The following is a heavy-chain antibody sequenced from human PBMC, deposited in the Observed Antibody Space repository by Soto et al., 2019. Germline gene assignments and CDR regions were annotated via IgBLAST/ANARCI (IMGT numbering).Heavy chain of an antibody. Sequence: LRETLSLTCAVSGGSISSSNWWSWVRQPPGKGLEWIGEIYHSGSTNYNPSLKSRVTISVDKSKNQFSLKLSSVTAADTAVYYCARRAGDGYKSYLDYWGQGTLVTVSS. D-gene: IGHD2-21*01. CDR3: ARRAGDGYKSYLDY. CDR2: IYHSGST. CDR1: GGSISSSNW. V-gene: IGHV4-4*03. J-gene: IGHJ4*02.